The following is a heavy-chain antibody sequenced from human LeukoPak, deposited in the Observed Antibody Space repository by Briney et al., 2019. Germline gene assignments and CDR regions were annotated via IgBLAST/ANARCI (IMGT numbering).Heavy chain of an antibody. D-gene: IGHD2-2*01. CDR2: ISAYNGNT. Sequence: ASVKVSCKASGYTFTSYGISWVRQAPGQGLERMGWISAYNGNTNYAQKLQGRVTMTTDTSTSTAYMELRSLRSDDTAVYYCARLGYCSSTSCYDDYYYYYGMDVWGQGTTVTVSS. CDR3: ARLGYCSSTSCYDDYYYYYGMDV. J-gene: IGHJ6*02. CDR1: GYTFTSYG. V-gene: IGHV1-18*01.